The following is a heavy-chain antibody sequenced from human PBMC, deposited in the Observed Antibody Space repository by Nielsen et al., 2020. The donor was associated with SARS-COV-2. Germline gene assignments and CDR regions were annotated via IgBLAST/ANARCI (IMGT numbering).Heavy chain of an antibody. CDR1: GFTFDDYA. V-gene: IGHV3-9*01. D-gene: IGHD5-24*01. J-gene: IGHJ4*02. CDR2: ISWNSGSI. Sequence: GGSLRLSCAASGFTFDDYAMHWVRPAPGKGLEWVSGISWNSGSIGYADSVKGRFTISRDNAKNSLYLQMNSLRAEDTALYYCAKADFARDGYGYDYWGQGTLVTVSS. CDR3: AKADFARDGYGYDY.